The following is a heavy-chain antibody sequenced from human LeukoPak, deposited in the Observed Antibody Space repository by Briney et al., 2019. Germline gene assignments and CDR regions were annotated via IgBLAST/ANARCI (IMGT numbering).Heavy chain of an antibody. CDR3: ARARSVDY. J-gene: IGHJ4*02. V-gene: IGHV3-48*04. CDR1: GFTFSSYS. D-gene: IGHD5-12*01. Sequence: GGSLGLSCAASGFTFSSYSMNWVRQAPGKGLEWVSYISSSSTIYYADSVKGRFTISRDNAKNSLYLQMNSLRAEDTAVYYCARARSVDYWGQGTLVTVSS. CDR2: ISSSSTI.